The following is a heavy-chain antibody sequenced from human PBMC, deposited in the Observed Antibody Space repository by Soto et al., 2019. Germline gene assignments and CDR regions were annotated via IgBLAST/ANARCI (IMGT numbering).Heavy chain of an antibody. Sequence: GGSLRLSCAASGFTFSSYGMHWVRQAPGKGLEWVAVIWYDGSNKYYADSVKGRFTISRDNSKNTLYLQMNSLRAEDTAVYYCARDPHNYYDSSGYYYGVFDYWGQGTLVTVSS. D-gene: IGHD3-22*01. J-gene: IGHJ4*02. V-gene: IGHV3-33*01. CDR1: GFTFSSYG. CDR2: IWYDGSNK. CDR3: ARDPHNYYDSSGYYYGVFDY.